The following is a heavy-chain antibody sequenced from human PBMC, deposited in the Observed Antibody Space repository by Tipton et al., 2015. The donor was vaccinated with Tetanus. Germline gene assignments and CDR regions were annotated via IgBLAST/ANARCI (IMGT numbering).Heavy chain of an antibody. V-gene: IGHV3-7*03. CDR1: GFAFSDYY. CDR3: ARDPHTIRTGNHRGFDY. J-gene: IGHJ4*02. CDR2: IKQDGNEK. D-gene: IGHD3-10*01. Sequence: GSLRLSCEASGFAFSDYYMAWIRQAPGKGLEWVANIKQDGNEKYHVDSVKGRFTISRDNGKNLLYLEMNSLRVEDTAVYYCARDPHTIRTGNHRGFDYWGQGTLVTVSS.